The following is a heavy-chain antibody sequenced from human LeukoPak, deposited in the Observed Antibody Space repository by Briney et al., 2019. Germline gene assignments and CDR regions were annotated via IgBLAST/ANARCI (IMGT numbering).Heavy chain of an antibody. CDR1: GFTFSSYA. CDR2: ISGRGSST. D-gene: IGHD6-6*01. Sequence: GGSLRLSCAASGFTFSSYAMTWVRQAPGKGLEWVSGISGRGSSTYYADSVKSRFTISRDNSKNTLYLQMNSLRAEDTAIYYCARDGQYSSSAGDFDYWGQGTLVTVSS. J-gene: IGHJ4*02. CDR3: ARDGQYSSSAGDFDY. V-gene: IGHV3-23*01.